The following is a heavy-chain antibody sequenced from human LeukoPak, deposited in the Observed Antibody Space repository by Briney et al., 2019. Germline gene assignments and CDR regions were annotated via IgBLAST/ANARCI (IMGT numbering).Heavy chain of an antibody. D-gene: IGHD3-22*01. V-gene: IGHV4-39*01. CDR2: IYYSGST. Sequence: PSETLSLTCTVSGGSISSSSYYWGWIRQPSGKGLEWIGSIYYSGSTYYNPSLKSRVTVSVDTSKNQFSLKLSSVTAADTAVYYCARLDYDSSGYYSCFDYWGQGTLVTVSS. J-gene: IGHJ4*02. CDR1: GGSISSSSYY. CDR3: ARLDYDSSGYYSCFDY.